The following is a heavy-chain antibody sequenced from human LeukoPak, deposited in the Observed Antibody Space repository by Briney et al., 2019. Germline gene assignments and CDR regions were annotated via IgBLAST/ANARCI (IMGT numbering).Heavy chain of an antibody. CDR3: AGGAYRELLWFGELLSPLYYYGMDV. Sequence: VASVKVSCKASGGTFSSYAISWVRHAPGQGLEWMRGIIPIFGTANYAQKFQGRDTITADESTSTAYMELSRLRSEDPAVYYCAGGAYRELLWFGELLSPLYYYGMDVWGQGTTVTVSS. J-gene: IGHJ6*02. CDR2: IIPIFGTA. D-gene: IGHD3-10*01. V-gene: IGHV1-69*13. CDR1: GGTFSSYA.